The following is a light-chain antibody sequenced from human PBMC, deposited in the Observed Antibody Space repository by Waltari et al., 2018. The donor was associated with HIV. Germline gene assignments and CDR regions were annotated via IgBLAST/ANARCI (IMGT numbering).Light chain of an antibody. Sequence: QSVLTQPPSASGTPGQRATISCSGSSSNIGGNTVSWYQQLPATAPKLLIYSNIQRPSGVPDRFSGSKSGTSASLAISGLQSEDEADYYCATWDDSLEGYVFGTGTKVTVL. CDR2: SNI. CDR3: ATWDDSLEGYV. V-gene: IGLV1-44*01. CDR1: SSNIGGNT. J-gene: IGLJ1*01.